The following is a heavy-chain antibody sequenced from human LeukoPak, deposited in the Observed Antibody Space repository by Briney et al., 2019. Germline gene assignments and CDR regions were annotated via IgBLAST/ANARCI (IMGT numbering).Heavy chain of an antibody. CDR1: GGSISSSSYY. CDR3: ARDLGVMVRAFDI. V-gene: IGHV4-39*07. J-gene: IGHJ3*02. D-gene: IGHD5-18*01. CDR2: IYYSGST. Sequence: PSETLSLTRTVSGGSISSSSYYWGWIRQPPGKGLEWIGSIYYSGSTYYNPSLKSRVTISVDTSKNQISLKLSSVTAADTAVYYCARDLGVMVRAFDIWGQGTMVTVSS.